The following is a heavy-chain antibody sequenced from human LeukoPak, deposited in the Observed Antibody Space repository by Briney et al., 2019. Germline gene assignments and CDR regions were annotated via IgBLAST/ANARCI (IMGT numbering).Heavy chain of an antibody. Sequence: GGSLRLSCAASGFTFSYYVMNWVRQAPGKGLEWLSYISSTSRTIYYADSVKGRFTISRDNAKNSLYLQMNSLKTEDTAVYYCSHEYSSSFADWGQGTLVTVSS. J-gene: IGHJ4*02. V-gene: IGHV3-48*01. CDR2: ISSTSRTI. CDR1: GFTFSYYV. D-gene: IGHD6-6*01. CDR3: SHEYSSSFAD.